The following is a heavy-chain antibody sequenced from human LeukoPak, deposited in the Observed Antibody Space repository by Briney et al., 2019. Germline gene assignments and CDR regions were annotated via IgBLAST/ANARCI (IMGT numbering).Heavy chain of an antibody. V-gene: IGHV3-7*01. CDR1: GFTFSSYW. CDR3: ARVGATIEYFDY. J-gene: IGHJ4*02. CDR2: IKQDGSEK. D-gene: IGHD5-12*01. Sequence: GGSLRLSCAASGFTFSSYWMSWVRQAPGKGLEWVANIKQDGSEKYYVDSVKGRFTIFRDNTKDSLYLQMNSLRAEDTAVYYCARVGATIEYFDYWGQGSLVTVSS.